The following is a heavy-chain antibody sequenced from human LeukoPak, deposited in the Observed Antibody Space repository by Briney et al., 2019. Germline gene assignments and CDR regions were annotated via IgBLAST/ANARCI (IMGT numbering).Heavy chain of an antibody. CDR1: GYTCTSYN. CDR3: ARGFWGVDYHYLDF. D-gene: IGHD3-16*01. CDR2: MNPNTGNT. Sequence: GASVKVSCKAAGYTCTSYNINWVRQATGEGLEWMGWMNPNTGNTGYAQKFQGRVTMTRDTSISAAYMDLSSLRSEDTAVYYCARGFWGVDYHYLDFWGKGTTVIVSS. V-gene: IGHV1-8*01. J-gene: IGHJ6*03.